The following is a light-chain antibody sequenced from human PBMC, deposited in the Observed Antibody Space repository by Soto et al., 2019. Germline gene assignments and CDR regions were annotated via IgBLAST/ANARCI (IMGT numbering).Light chain of an antibody. CDR2: SAT. Sequence: DLQMTQSPSSLSASVGDRVTISYRASQSINSYLNWYQQKPGKAPKLLIYSATSLQTRVRARVSGSGSGTEFSLTISSLQPEDVATYYCQQSYNTPWTFGQGTKVDIK. CDR1: QSINSY. J-gene: IGKJ1*01. CDR3: QQSYNTPWT. V-gene: IGKV1-39*01.